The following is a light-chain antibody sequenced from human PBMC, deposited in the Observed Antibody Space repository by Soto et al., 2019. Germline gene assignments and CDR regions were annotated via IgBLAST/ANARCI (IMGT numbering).Light chain of an antibody. J-gene: IGKJ5*01. Sequence: ENVFTPPPGTLLLFPGERATLSCRAGLSVTDSHLGWYQRKPGQAPRLLIYSVSSRATGIPDRFSGRGSGTDFTLTISRLEPGDIAVYYCHQYGNARPVTFGQGTRLEIK. CDR3: HQYGNARPVT. CDR2: SVS. CDR1: LSVTDSH. V-gene: IGKV3-20*01.